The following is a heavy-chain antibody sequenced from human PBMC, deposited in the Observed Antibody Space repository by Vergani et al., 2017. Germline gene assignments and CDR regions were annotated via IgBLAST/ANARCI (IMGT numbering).Heavy chain of an antibody. Sequence: QLQLQESGPGLVKPSETLSLTCTVSGGSISSSSYYWGWIRQPPGKGLEWIGSIYYSGSTYYNPSLKSRVTISVDTSKNQFSLKLSSVTAADTAVYYCARVGYYGSGSYYNWYFDLWGRGTLVTVSS. D-gene: IGHD3-10*01. CDR2: IYYSGST. J-gene: IGHJ2*01. CDR3: ARVGYYGSGSYYNWYFDL. CDR1: GGSISSSSYY. V-gene: IGHV4-39*01.